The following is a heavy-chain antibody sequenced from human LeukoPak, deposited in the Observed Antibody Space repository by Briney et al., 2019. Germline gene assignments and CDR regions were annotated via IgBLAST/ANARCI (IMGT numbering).Heavy chain of an antibody. V-gene: IGHV4-39*07. CDR3: ARESSGSYYNPLGYMDV. Sequence: SETPSLTCTVSGGSISSSSYYRGGIRQPPGKGLGGVGGIYYSGSTYYNPSLKSRVTISVDTSKNQFSLKLSSVTAADTAVYYCARESSGSYYNPLGYMDVWGKGTTVTVSS. CDR1: GGSISSSSYY. D-gene: IGHD3-10*01. J-gene: IGHJ6*03. CDR2: IYYSGST.